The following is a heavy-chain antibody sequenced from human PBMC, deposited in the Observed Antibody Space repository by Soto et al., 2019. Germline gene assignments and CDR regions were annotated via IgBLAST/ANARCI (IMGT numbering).Heavy chain of an antibody. V-gene: IGHV5-51*01. J-gene: IGHJ4*02. CDR1: GYAFTSYW. CDR3: ASFGGCQSFGYSSYIDA. D-gene: IGHD2-15*01. Sequence: GESLKISCTGSGYAFTSYWIAWVRQMPGKGLEWMGIIYPGDSDTRYSPSFQGQISISADKSINTAYLPWSSLKASDTAMLYCASFGGCQSFGYSSYIDAWGQGSPVTVSS. CDR2: IYPGDSDT.